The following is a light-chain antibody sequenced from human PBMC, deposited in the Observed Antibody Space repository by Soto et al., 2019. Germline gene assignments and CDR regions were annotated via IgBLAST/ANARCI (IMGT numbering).Light chain of an antibody. CDR3: QQYDNLPPFT. CDR2: DAS. V-gene: IGKV1-33*01. J-gene: IGKJ3*01. Sequence: DIQMTQSPSSLSASVGDRVTITCQASQDISNYLNWDQQKPGKAPKLLIYDASNLETGVPSRFSGCGSGRDFTVPISSLQPEDIATYYCQQYDNLPPFTFGPGTKVDIK. CDR1: QDISNY.